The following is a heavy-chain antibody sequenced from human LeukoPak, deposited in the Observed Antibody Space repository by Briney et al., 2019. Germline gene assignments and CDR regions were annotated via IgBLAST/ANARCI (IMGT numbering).Heavy chain of an antibody. Sequence: GGSLRLSCAASGFTFSSYAMRWVRQAQGKGLEWVPAISGSGGSTYYAESVRGRFTISRDNSKNTLYLQMNSLRAEDTAVYYCAKDPMVYYYGSGGSVFDYWGQGTLVTVSS. V-gene: IGHV3-23*01. J-gene: IGHJ4*02. CDR3: AKDPMVYYYGSGGSVFDY. CDR1: GFTFSSYA. CDR2: ISGSGGST. D-gene: IGHD3-10*01.